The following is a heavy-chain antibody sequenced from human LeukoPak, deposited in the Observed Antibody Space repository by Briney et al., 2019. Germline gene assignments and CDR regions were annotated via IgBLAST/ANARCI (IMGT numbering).Heavy chain of an antibody. CDR2: ISSSGSTI. J-gene: IGHJ4*02. D-gene: IGHD1-26*01. CDR1: GFTFSDYY. Sequence: GGSLRLSCAASGFTFSDYYMSWIRQAPGKGLEWVSYISSSGSTIYYADSVKGRFTISRDNAKNSLYLQMNSLRAEDTAVYYCARQRRSGSYYCDYWGQGTLVTVSS. CDR3: ARQRRSGSYYCDY. V-gene: IGHV3-11*04.